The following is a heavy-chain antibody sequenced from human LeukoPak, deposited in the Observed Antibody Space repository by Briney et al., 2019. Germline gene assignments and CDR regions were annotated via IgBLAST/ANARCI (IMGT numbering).Heavy chain of an antibody. CDR3: ARYNYDFWSGYLHWFDP. D-gene: IGHD3-3*01. J-gene: IGHJ5*02. CDR2: IYHSGST. Sequence: SETLSLTCAVSGYSISSGYYWGWIRQPPGKGLEWIGSIYHSGSTYYNPSLKRRVTISINTSKNQFSLKLSSVTAADTAVHYCARYNYDFWSGYLHWFDPWGQGILVTVSS. CDR1: GYSISSGYY. V-gene: IGHV4-38-2*01.